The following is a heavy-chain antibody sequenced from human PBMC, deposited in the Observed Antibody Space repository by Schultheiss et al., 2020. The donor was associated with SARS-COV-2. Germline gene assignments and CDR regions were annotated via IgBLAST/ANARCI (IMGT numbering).Heavy chain of an antibody. V-gene: IGHV4-31*03. Sequence: SETLSLTCTVSGGSISSGGYYWSWIRQHPGKGLEWIGYIYYSGSTYYNPSLKSRVTISVDTSKNQFSLKLSSVTAADTAVYYCARGRRYCSSTSCYRWFDPWGQGTLVTVSS. CDR2: IYYSGST. CDR3: ARGRRYCSSTSCYRWFDP. J-gene: IGHJ5*02. CDR1: GGSISSGGYY. D-gene: IGHD2-2*01.